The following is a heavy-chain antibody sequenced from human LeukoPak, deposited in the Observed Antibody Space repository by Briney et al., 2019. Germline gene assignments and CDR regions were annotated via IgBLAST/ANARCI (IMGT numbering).Heavy chain of an antibody. CDR1: GFTFSSYA. J-gene: IGHJ6*03. CDR3: AKNSGYSSSSGYYYYMDV. CDR2: ISGSGGST. Sequence: GGSLRLSCAASGFTFSSYAMSWVRQAPGKGLEWVSAISGSGGSTYYADSVKGRFTISRDNSKNTLYLQMNSLTAEDTAVCYCAKNSGYSSSSGYYYYMDVWGKGTTVTVSS. D-gene: IGHD6-13*01. V-gene: IGHV3-23*01.